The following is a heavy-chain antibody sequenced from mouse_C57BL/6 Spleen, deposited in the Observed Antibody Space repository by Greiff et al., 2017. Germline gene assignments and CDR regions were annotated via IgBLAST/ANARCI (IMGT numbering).Heavy chain of an antibody. CDR1: GYAFSSSW. CDR2: IYPGDGDT. CDR3: ARPHYYGSSLYYAMDY. D-gene: IGHD1-1*01. J-gene: IGHJ4*01. V-gene: IGHV1-82*01. Sequence: QVQLKQSGPELVKPGASVKISCKASGYAFSSSWMNWVKQRPGKGLEWIGRIYPGDGDTNYNGKFKGKATLTADKSSSTAYMQLSSLTSEDSAVYFCARPHYYGSSLYYAMDYWGQGTSVTVSS.